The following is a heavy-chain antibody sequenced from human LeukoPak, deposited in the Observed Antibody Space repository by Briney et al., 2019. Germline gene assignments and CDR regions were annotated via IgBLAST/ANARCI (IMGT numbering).Heavy chain of an antibody. CDR1: GFTFSSYS. V-gene: IGHV3-21*01. CDR3: ARGWGYGPGGYFDY. J-gene: IGHJ4*02. Sequence: NPGGPVRLPCAPSGFTFSSYSMNWVRQATGKGLEWVSSISSSSSYIYYADSVKGRFTISRDNAKNSLYLQMNSLRAEDTAVYYCARGWGYGPGGYFDYWGQGTLVTVSS. D-gene: IGHD4-17*01. CDR2: ISSSSSYI.